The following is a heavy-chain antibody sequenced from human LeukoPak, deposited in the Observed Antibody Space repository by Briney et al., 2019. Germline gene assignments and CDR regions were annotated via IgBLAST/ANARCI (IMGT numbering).Heavy chain of an antibody. V-gene: IGHV3-66*04. CDR3: ARRNYYDAFHM. J-gene: IGHJ3*02. CDR2: IYGGCYT. Sequence: PGGSLRLSCAASTFTVSSSYMSWVRQAPGKGLEWVSVIYGGCYTYYADSVKGRFIISRDNSKNTFYLQLNSLRDEDTAVYYCARRNYYDAFHMWGRGTVVTVSS. D-gene: IGHD3-10*01. CDR1: TFTVSSSY.